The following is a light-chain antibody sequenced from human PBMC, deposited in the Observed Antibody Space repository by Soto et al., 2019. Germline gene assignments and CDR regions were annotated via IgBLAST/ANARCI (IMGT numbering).Light chain of an antibody. CDR1: SGHNNYA. V-gene: IGLV4-69*01. Sequence: QLVLTQSPSAPASLGASVKLTCTLSSGHNNYAIAWHQQQPEKGPLFLMKVNSDGSHSKGDGIPDRFSGSSSGAERYLTISSLQSEDEADYYCQTWGTGTWVFGGGTKLTVL. J-gene: IGLJ3*02. CDR3: QTWGTGTWV. CDR2: VNSDGSH.